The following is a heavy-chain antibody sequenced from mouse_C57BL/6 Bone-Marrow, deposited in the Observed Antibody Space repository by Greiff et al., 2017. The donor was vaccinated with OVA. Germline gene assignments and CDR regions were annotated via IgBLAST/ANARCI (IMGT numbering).Heavy chain of an antibody. CDR3: ARQVVLREYYAMDY. Sequence: EVQLQQSGPVLVKPGASVKMSCKASGYTFTDYYMNWVNQSHGKSLEWIGVINPYNGGTSYNQKFKGKATLTVDKSSSTAYMELNSLTSEDSAVYYCARQVVLREYYAMDYWGQGTSVTVSS. CDR1: GYTFTDYY. J-gene: IGHJ4*01. V-gene: IGHV1-19*01. CDR2: INPYNGGT. D-gene: IGHD1-1*01.